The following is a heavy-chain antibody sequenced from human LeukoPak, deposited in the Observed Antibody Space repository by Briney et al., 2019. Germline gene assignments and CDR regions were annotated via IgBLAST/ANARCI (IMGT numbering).Heavy chain of an antibody. D-gene: IGHD3-10*01. Sequence: PGGSLRLSCAASGFTFSSYGMHWVRQAPGKGLEWVAVISYGGSNKYYADSVKGRFAISRDNAENSLYLQMNSLRVEDTAVYYCARGTYGLAFDYWGQGTLVTVSS. CDR3: ARGTYGLAFDY. J-gene: IGHJ4*02. V-gene: IGHV3-30*03. CDR1: GFTFSSYG. CDR2: ISYGGSNK.